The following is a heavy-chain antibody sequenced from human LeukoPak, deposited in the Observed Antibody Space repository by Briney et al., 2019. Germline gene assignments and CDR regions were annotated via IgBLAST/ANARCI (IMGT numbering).Heavy chain of an antibody. CDR2: IYYSGST. J-gene: IGHJ4*02. Sequence: TPSETLSLTCTVSGGSISSGGYYWRRIRQHPGKGLEWIGYIYYSGSTYYNPSLKSRFTISVDTSKNQFSLKLSSVTAADTAVYYCARVRTYVWGSYRYPNFDYWGQGTLVTVSS. CDR3: ARVRTYVWGSYRYPNFDY. CDR1: GGSISSGGYY. V-gene: IGHV4-31*03. D-gene: IGHD3-16*02.